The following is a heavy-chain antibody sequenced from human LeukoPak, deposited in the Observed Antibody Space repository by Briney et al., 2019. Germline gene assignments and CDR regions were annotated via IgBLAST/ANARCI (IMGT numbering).Heavy chain of an antibody. CDR3: AHLVWEYVGGLDV. D-gene: IGHD3/OR15-3a*01. Sequence: GGSLRLSCVASGFIFKSYGMNWVRQAPGKGLEWVSGIYTNGRTRYADSVNGRFTISRDNSKNTLFLQMHSLRVEDTAVYYCAHLVWEYVGGLDVWGQGTTVTVSS. CDR1: GFIFKSYG. CDR2: IYTNGRT. J-gene: IGHJ6*02. V-gene: IGHV3-23*05.